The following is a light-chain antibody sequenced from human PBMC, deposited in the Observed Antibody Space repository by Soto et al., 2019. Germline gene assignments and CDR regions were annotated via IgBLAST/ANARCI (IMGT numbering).Light chain of an antibody. V-gene: IGKV1-39*01. CDR2: AAS. CDR3: QQSYSTRWT. J-gene: IGKJ1*01. CDR1: QSISSY. Sequence: DIQMTQSPSSLSASVGDRVTITCRASQSISSYLNWYQQKPGKAPKLLIYAASSLQSGVPSRFSGCGSGTDFTLTISSLQAEDSATYYCQQSYSTRWTFGQGTKVEIK.